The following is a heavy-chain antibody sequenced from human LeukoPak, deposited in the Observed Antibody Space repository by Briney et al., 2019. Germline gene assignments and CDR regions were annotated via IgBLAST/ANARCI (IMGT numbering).Heavy chain of an antibody. CDR3: VKDLSYESSGSFFDF. D-gene: IGHD3-22*01. J-gene: IGHJ4*02. V-gene: IGHV3-43*01. Sequence: GGSLRLSCAASGFIFEDYTMHWVRQAPGKTLEWVSLISWDGTTYYADSVKGRFTISRDNSKDSLSLQMDTLRSEDTAFYYCVKDLSYESSGSFFDFWGQGTPVTVS. CDR1: GFIFEDYT. CDR2: ISWDGTT.